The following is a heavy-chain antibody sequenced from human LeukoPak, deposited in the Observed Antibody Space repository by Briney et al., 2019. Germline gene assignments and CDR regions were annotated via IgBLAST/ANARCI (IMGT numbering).Heavy chain of an antibody. D-gene: IGHD3-10*01. CDR3: ARAELAHYYYYMDV. CDR2: MNPNSGNT. J-gene: IGHJ6*03. V-gene: IGHV1-8*03. CDR1: GYTFTSYD. Sequence: GASVKVSCKASGYTFTSYDINWVRQATGQGLEWMGWMNPNSGNTGYAQKFQGRVTITRNTSISTAYMELSSLRSEDTAVYYCARAELAHYYYYMDVWGKGTTVTVSS.